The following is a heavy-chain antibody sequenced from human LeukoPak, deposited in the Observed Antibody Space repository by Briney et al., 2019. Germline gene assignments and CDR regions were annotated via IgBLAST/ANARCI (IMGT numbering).Heavy chain of an antibody. J-gene: IGHJ3*02. CDR1: GFTFTIYN. D-gene: IGHD2-21*01. CDR3: ARQGTGEGFDI. V-gene: IGHV3-21*01. Sequence: PGGSLGLSCAASGFTFTIYNMNWVRQAPGKGLEWVSSISGSSSYIYYADSLKGRFTISKDNAKNSPYLQMNSLRAEDTAMFYCARQGTGEGFDIWRQGTMVTVYS. CDR2: ISGSSSYI.